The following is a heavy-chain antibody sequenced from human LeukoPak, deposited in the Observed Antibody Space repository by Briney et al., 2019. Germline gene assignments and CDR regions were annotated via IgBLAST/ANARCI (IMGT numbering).Heavy chain of an antibody. CDR3: ARLAEQLRPRNWFDP. CDR1: GGSISSSSYY. V-gene: IGHV4-39*01. CDR2: IYYSGST. D-gene: IGHD6-13*01. Sequence: SETLSLTCTVSGGSISSSSYYWGWIRQPPWKGLEWIGSIYYSGSTYYNPSLKSRVTISVDTSKNQFSLKLSSVTAADTAVYYCARLAEQLRPRNWFDPWGQGTLVTVSS. J-gene: IGHJ5*02.